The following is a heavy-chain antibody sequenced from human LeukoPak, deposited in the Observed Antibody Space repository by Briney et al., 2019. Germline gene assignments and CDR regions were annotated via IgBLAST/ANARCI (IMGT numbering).Heavy chain of an antibody. Sequence: GASVKVSCKASGGTFNNYAISWVRQAPGQGLEWMGIINPRGGSTSYTQKFQGRVTMTRDTSTSTVYMELSSLRSEDTAVYYCARVKSYYYDTSDKDAFDIWGQGTMVTVSS. D-gene: IGHD3-22*01. CDR1: GGTFNNYA. V-gene: IGHV1-46*02. CDR3: ARVKSYYYDTSDKDAFDI. J-gene: IGHJ3*02. CDR2: INPRGGST.